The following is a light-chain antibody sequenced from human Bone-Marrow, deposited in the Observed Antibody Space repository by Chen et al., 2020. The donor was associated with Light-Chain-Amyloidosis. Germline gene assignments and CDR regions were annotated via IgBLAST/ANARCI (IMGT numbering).Light chain of an antibody. J-gene: IGKJ4*01. V-gene: IGKV3-20*01. CDR2: GAT. CDR1: QTVSSRY. CDR3: QQSGNSLT. Sequence: EIVLTQSPDTLSLSPGERATLSCRASQTVSSRYLAWYQQKPGQAHRLLIYGATNRATGSPDRFSGGGSGTDFTLTVSRLEPEDFAVYYCQQSGNSLTFGGGTRVEIK.